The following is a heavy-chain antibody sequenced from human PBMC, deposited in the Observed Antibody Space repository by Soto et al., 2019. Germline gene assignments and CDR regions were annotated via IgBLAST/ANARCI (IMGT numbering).Heavy chain of an antibody. Sequence: QVQLVESGGGLVKPGGPLRLSCAASGIVFSDYMSWVRQAPGKGLEWLSYISGRGSTIYSADSVKGRFTISRDNATNSLYLQMNSVRTEDTAVYYCARLPFPWGWFDPWGQGTLVTVPS. CDR2: ISGRGSTI. D-gene: IGHD3-16*01. CDR3: ARLPFPWGWFDP. V-gene: IGHV3-11*01. J-gene: IGHJ5*02. CDR1: GIVFSDY.